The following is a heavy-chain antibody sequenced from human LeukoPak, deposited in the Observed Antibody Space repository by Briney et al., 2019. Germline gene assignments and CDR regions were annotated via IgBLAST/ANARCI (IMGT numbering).Heavy chain of an antibody. CDR2: ISGSGGTT. V-gene: IGHV3-23*01. CDR3: ARGLQEYTYGFDD. CDR1: GFTFSSYA. Sequence: GGSLRLSCAASGFTFSSYAMTGVRQAPGKGVEWVLAISGSGGTTYYADSVKGPFTISRDKSKNTKSLQMNSLRADDTAVYYCARGLQEYTYGFDDWGQGTLVTVSS. D-gene: IGHD5-18*01. J-gene: IGHJ4*02.